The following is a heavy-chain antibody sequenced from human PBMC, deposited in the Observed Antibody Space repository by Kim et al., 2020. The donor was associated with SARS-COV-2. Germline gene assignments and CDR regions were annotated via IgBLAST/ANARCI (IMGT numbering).Heavy chain of an antibody. CDR3: AKERMVQGVILDY. V-gene: IGHV3-30*02. D-gene: IGHD3-10*01. Sequence: YADSVKGRFTISRDNSKNTLYLQMNSLRAEDTAVYYCAKERMVQGVILDYWGQGTLVTVSS. J-gene: IGHJ4*02.